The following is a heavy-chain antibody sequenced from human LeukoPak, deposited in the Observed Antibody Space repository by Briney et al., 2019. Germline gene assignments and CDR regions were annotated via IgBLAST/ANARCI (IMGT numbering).Heavy chain of an antibody. Sequence: GGSLRLSCAVSRFTFSDYWMRWVRQAPGRGLEWVAAINKDGSERQYVGSVKGRFTISRDNAKNSVYLQMTSLGAEDTAVYYCATYTQHFGAPGGADYWGLGTLVTVSS. CDR2: INKDGSER. J-gene: IGHJ4*02. CDR3: ATYTQHFGAPGGADY. V-gene: IGHV3-7*01. CDR1: RFTFSDYW. D-gene: IGHD2-8*02.